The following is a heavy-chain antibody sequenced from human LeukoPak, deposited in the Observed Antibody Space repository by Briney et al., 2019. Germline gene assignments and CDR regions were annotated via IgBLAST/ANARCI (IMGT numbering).Heavy chain of an antibody. CDR2: LNPSGGST. V-gene: IGHV1-46*01. Sequence: ASVKVSCTASGGTFSSYAISWVRQAPGQGLEWMGILNPSGGSTSYAQKFQGRATLTRATSTSTVYMELSSLRSEDTAVYYCASVYNYGMDVWGQGTTVIVSS. CDR1: GGTFSSYA. J-gene: IGHJ6*02. CDR3: ASVYNYGMDV.